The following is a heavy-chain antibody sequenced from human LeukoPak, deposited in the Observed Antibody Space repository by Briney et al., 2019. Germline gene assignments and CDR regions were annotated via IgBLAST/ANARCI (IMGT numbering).Heavy chain of an antibody. V-gene: IGHV3-11*01. J-gene: IGHJ6*02. CDR1: GFTFSDYY. Sequence: PGGFLRLSCAASGFTFSDYYMSWIRQAPGKGLEWISYTSSSGITIYYADSVKGRFTMSRDNAKNSLYLQMNSLRAEDTAVYYCARDRYAMDVWGQGTTVTVSS. CDR3: ARDRYAMDV. CDR2: TSSSGITI.